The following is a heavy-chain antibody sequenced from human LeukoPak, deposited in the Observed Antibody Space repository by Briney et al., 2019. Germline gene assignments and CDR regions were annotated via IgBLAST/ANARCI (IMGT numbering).Heavy chain of an antibody. V-gene: IGHV3-9*01. D-gene: IGHD3-10*01. CDR1: GFTFDDYA. CDR2: ISWNSGSI. CDR3: AKDIALWFGQGSWFDP. J-gene: IGHJ5*02. Sequence: GRSLRLSCAASGFTFDDYAMHWVRQAPGKGLEWVSGISWNSGSIGYADSVKGRFTISRDNAKNSLYLQMNSLRAEDTALYYCAKDIALWFGQGSWFDPWGQGTLVTVSS.